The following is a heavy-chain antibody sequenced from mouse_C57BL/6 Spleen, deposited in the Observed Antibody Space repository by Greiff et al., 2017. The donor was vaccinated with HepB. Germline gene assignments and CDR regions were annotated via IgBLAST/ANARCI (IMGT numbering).Heavy chain of an antibody. CDR2: IWRGGST. J-gene: IGHJ4*01. CDR1: GFSLTSYG. D-gene: IGHD1-1*01. Sequence: VKLMESGPGLVQPSQSLSITCTVSGFSLTSYGVHWVRQSPGKGLEWLGVIWRGGSTDYNAAFMSRLSITKDNSKSQVFFKMNSLQADDTAIYYCAKLGDTTVDGYAMDYWGQGTSVTVSS. V-gene: IGHV2-5*01. CDR3: AKLGDTTVDGYAMDY.